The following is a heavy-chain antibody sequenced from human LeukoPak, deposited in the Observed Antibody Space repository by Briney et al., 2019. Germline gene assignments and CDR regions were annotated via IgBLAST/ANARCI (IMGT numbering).Heavy chain of an antibody. CDR1: GGSFSGYY. J-gene: IGHJ3*02. CDR3: AKSNGYGLVDI. D-gene: IGHD3-10*01. V-gene: IGHV4-34*01. CDR2: INHSGST. Sequence: PSETLSLTCAVYGGSFSGYYWSWIRQPPGKGLEWIGEINHSGSTNYNPSLKSRVTISVDTSRNQFSLKLNSVTAADTAVYYCAKSNGYGLVDIWGQGTMVTVSS.